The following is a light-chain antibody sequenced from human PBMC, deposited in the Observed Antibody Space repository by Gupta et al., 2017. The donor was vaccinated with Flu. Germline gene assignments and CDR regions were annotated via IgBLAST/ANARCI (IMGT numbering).Light chain of an antibody. CDR3: QQRSNRPPYT. J-gene: IGKJ2*01. CDR2: DAS. V-gene: IGKV3-11*01. Sequence: GTLSLSPGERATRSCRASQSVSHYLAWYQQKPGQAPRLLIYDASTRATGIPARFSGSGSGTDFTLTISSRESEDFAVYYCQQRSNRPPYTFGQGTKLQIK. CDR1: QSVSHY.